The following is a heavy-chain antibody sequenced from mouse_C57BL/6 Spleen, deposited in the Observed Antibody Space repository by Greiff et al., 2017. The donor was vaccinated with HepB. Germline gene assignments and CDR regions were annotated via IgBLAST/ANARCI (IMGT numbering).Heavy chain of an antibody. J-gene: IGHJ1*03. V-gene: IGHV1-42*01. Sequence: EVQLQQSGPELVKPGASVKTSCKASGYSFTGYYMNWVKQSPEKSLEWIGEINPSTGGTTYNQKFKAKATLTVDKSSSTAYMQLKSLTSEDSAVYYCASYYGSSHWYFDVWGTGTTVTVSS. CDR1: GYSFTGYY. D-gene: IGHD1-1*01. CDR2: INPSTGGT. CDR3: ASYYGSSHWYFDV.